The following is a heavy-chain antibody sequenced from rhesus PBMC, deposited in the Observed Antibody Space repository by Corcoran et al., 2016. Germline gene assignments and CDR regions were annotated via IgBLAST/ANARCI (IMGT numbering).Heavy chain of an antibody. V-gene: IGHV4-65*01. D-gene: IGHD4-35*01. CDR2: ISGSSGSN. Sequence: QVQLQESGPGLVKPSETLSLTCAVSGGSVSSSNWWSWIRQPPGKGLEWIGYISGSSGSNYYNPPLMSRVTMSTDTSNHQFSLKLSSVTAADTAVYYWARQTVTTPYYYGLDFWGQGVVVTVSS. CDR3: ARQTVTTPYYYGLDF. CDR1: GGSVSSSNW. J-gene: IGHJ6*01.